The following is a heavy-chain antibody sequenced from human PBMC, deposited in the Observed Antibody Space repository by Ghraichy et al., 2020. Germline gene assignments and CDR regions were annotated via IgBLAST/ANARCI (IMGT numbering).Heavy chain of an antibody. V-gene: IGHV4-39*01. J-gene: IGHJ3*02. Sequence: ESLNISCTVSGGSISSSSYYWGWIRQPPGKGLEWIGSIYYSGSTYYNPSLKSRVTISVDTSKNQFSLKLSSVTAADTAVYYCARPITIFWPGNAFDIWGQGTMVTVSS. D-gene: IGHD3-9*01. CDR3: ARPITIFWPGNAFDI. CDR2: IYYSGST. CDR1: GGSISSSSYY.